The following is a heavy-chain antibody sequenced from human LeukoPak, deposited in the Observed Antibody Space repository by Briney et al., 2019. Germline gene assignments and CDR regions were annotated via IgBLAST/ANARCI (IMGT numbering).Heavy chain of an antibody. CDR3: AKGGHHFNPFFY. CDR2: IHAGGSDP. D-gene: IGHD3-3*01. Sequence: GGSLRLSCAASGFTFSSSPMGWVRQAPGKGQEWVSSIHAGGSDPFYGDSVQGRFTISRDNSKNTLSLQLNSLRVEDTAAYFCAKGGHHFNPFFYCGQGTLVTVSS. CDR1: GFTFSSSP. V-gene: IGHV3-23*01. J-gene: IGHJ4*02.